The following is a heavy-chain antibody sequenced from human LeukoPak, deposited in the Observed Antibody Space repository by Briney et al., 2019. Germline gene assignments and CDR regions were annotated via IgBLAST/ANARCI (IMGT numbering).Heavy chain of an antibody. Sequence: GGSLRLSCAGSGFTFSAYSMHWVRQAPGKGLKWVSSISSSSNYIHYADSMKGLFTISRDDAANSLYLQMNSLRAEDTALYYCARGLPDSSGYYYGGDYFDFWGQGILVTVSS. CDR1: GFTFSAYS. D-gene: IGHD3-22*01. CDR2: ISSSSNYI. J-gene: IGHJ4*02. CDR3: ARGLPDSSGYYYGGDYFDF. V-gene: IGHV3-21*06.